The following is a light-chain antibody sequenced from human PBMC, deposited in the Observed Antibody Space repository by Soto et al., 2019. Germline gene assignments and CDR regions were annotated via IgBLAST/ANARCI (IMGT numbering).Light chain of an antibody. CDR1: ESISNN. CDR3: QQYNNWPGT. V-gene: IGKV3-15*01. Sequence: EIVMTQSPATLSLSPGERATLSCRAGESISNNLAWYQQKPGQAPRLLIYGAGTRAAGVPARFSGRGSGTEFTLTISSLQSEDFGVYYCQQYNNWPGTFGQGTKVDIK. J-gene: IGKJ1*01. CDR2: GAG.